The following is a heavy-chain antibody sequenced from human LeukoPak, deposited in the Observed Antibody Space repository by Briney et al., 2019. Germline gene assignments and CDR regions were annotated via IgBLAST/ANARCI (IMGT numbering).Heavy chain of an antibody. D-gene: IGHD3-22*01. Sequence: GESLKISCKVSGYSFPSYWITWVRQVPGKGLEWMGRIAPSDSYTNYNPSFEGHVTMSVEKSITTVYLQWGSLKASDTAMYYCVRQPPGVYDTTQNWFDPWGQGTLVTVSS. J-gene: IGHJ5*02. CDR3: VRQPPGVYDTTQNWFDP. CDR2: IAPSDSYT. V-gene: IGHV5-10-1*01. CDR1: GYSFPSYW.